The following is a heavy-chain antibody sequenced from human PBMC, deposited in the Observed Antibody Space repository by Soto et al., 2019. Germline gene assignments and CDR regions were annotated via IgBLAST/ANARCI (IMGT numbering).Heavy chain of an antibody. J-gene: IGHJ6*02. CDR3: ARHKAVAGSSYYYYYGMDV. D-gene: IGHD6-19*01. CDR2: IYPGDSDT. Sequence: GESLKISWKGSGYSFTSDWIGWVRQMPGKGLEWMGIIYPGDSDTRYSPSFQGQVTISADKSISTAYLQWSSLKASDTAMYYCARHKAVAGSSYYYYYGMDVWGQGTTVTVSS. V-gene: IGHV5-51*01. CDR1: GYSFTSDW.